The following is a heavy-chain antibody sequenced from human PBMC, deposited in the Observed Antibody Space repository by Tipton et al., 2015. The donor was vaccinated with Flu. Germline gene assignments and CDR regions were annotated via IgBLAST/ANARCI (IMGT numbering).Heavy chain of an antibody. CDR1: GDSVSSNSAA. D-gene: IGHD3-9*01. CDR3: ARDLAYYDILAGYQYYYYDCMDI. J-gene: IGHJ6*02. Sequence: GLVKPSQTLSLTCAISGDSVSSNSAAWNWIRQSPSRGLEWLGRTYYRSKWYNDYAVSVKSRITINPDTSKNQSSLQLNSVTPEDTAVYYCARDLAYYDILAGYQYYYYDCMDICGQGTTVTVS. CDR2: TYYRSKWYN. V-gene: IGHV6-1*01.